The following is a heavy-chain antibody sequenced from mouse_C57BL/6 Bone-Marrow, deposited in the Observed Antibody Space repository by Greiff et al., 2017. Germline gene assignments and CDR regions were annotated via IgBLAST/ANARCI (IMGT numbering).Heavy chain of an antibody. CDR1: GYTFTSYW. Sequence: QVQLQQPGAELVRPGTSVKLSCKASGYTFTSYWMHWVKQRPGQGLEWIGVIDPSDSYTNYNQKFKGKATLTVDTSSSTAYMQLSSLTSEDSAVYYCARGGLLRVAYWGQGTLVTVS. D-gene: IGHD2-3*01. CDR2: IDPSDSYT. V-gene: IGHV1-59*01. J-gene: IGHJ3*01. CDR3: ARGGLLRVAY.